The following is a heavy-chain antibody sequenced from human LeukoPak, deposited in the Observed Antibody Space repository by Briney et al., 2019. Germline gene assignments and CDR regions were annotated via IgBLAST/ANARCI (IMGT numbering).Heavy chain of an antibody. CDR3: ARVDGRPDY. CDR2: INTNSGNT. V-gene: IGHV1-8*03. CDR1: GYTFTTLD. J-gene: IGHJ4*02. Sequence: ASVKVSCKASGYTFTTLDINWVRQATGQGLEWMGWINTNSGNTGNAQKFQGRVTITRYTSISTAYMELSSLRSEDTAVYYCARVDGRPDYWGQGTLVTVSS. D-gene: IGHD2-15*01.